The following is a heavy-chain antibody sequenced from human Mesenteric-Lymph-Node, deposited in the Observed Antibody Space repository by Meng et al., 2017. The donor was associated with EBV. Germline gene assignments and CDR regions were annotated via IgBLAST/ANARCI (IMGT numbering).Heavy chain of an antibody. CDR3: ARDRHFDP. Sequence: VQQQQWGAGLLKPSETLSLTCGVYGGSLSGYYWNWIRQPPGKGLEWIGDINHGGSTSYNPSLKSRVTISVDTSKNEFSLKMTSVTAADTAVYYCARDRHFDPWGQGTLVTVSS. CDR1: GGSLSGYY. J-gene: IGHJ5*02. CDR2: INHGGST. V-gene: IGHV4-34*01.